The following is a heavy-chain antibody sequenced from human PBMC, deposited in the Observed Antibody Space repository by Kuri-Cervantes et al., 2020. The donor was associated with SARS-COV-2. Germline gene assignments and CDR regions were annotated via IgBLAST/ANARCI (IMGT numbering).Heavy chain of an antibody. CDR1: GGSISSYY. CDR2: IYTSGST. CDR3: ASGYITGTTVAYDP. Sequence: SETLSLTCTVSGGSISSYYWSWIRQPAGKGLEWIGRIYTSGSTNYNPSLKSRVTISVDTSKNQFSLKLSSVTAADTAVYYCASGYITGTTVAYDPWGQGTLVTVSS. V-gene: IGHV4-4*07. J-gene: IGHJ5*02. D-gene: IGHD1-7*01.